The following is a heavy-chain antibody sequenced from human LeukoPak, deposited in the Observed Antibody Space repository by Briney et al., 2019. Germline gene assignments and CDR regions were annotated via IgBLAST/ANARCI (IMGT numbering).Heavy chain of an antibody. CDR2: IRYDGSNK. CDR3: AREPIFSEGYSSPRTYYMDV. V-gene: IGHV3-30*02. Sequence: PGGSLRLSCAASGFTFSSYGMHWVRQAPGKGLEWVAFIRYDGSNKYYADSVKGRFTISRDNSKNTLYLQMNSLRAEDTAVYYCAREPIFSEGYSSPRTYYMDVWGKGTTVTVSS. CDR1: GFTFSSYG. J-gene: IGHJ6*03. D-gene: IGHD2-15*01.